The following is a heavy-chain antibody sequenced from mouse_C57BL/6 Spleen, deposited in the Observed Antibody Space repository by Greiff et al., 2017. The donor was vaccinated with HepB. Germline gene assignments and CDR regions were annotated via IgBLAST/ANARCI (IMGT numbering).Heavy chain of an antibody. CDR2: IYPGSGST. CDR3: ARGTTGTLYYFDY. Sequence: VQLQQPGAELVKPGASVKMSCKASGYTFTSYWITWVKQRPGQGLEWIGDIYPGSGSTNYNEKFKSKATLTVDTSSSTAYMQLSSLTSEDSAVYYCARGTTGTLYYFDYWGQGTTLTVSS. J-gene: IGHJ2*01. V-gene: IGHV1-55*01. CDR1: GYTFTSYW. D-gene: IGHD4-1*02.